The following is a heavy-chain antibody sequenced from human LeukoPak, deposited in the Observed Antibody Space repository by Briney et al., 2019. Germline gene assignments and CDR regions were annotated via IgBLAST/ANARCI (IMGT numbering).Heavy chain of an antibody. J-gene: IGHJ6*02. D-gene: IGHD2-2*01. CDR2: INHSGST. V-gene: IGHV4-34*01. Sequence: SETLSLTCAVYGGSFSGYYWSWIRQPPGKGLEWIGEINHSGSTNYNPSLKSRVTISVDTSKNQFSLKLSSVTAADTAVYCCARSAYCSSTSCYHGDYYYYGMDVWGQGTTVTVSS. CDR1: GGSFSGYY. CDR3: ARSAYCSSTSCYHGDYYYYGMDV.